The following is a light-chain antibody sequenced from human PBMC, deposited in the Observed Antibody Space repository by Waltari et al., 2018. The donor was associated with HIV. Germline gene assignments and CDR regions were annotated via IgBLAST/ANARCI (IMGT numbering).Light chain of an antibody. CDR2: QDD. J-gene: IGLJ2*01. CDR1: YLGDTY. Sequence: SHELTQPPSVSVSPGQTAIITCSGDYLGDTYASWYQQKPGQSPVLVIYQDDKRPSGIPERFSGSNSGNTATLTITGTQAMDEADYYCQAWDSSTVLFGGGTKLTVL. V-gene: IGLV3-1*01. CDR3: QAWDSSTVL.